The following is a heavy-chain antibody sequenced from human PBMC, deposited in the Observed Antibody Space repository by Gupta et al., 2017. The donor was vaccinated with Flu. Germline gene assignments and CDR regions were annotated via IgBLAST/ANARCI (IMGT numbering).Heavy chain of an antibody. CDR1: GDIFTDFG. Sequence: QVQLIQSGPEVKTPGASVKVSCTASGDIFTDFGFTWVRQARGQGLESLGWINAHTGESQYEQKFEGRVMITTDTSRKTVYLEMRDLRLGDTATYYCARKGALSKYCTSGICFMDVWGPGTAVTVSS. CDR3: ARKGALSKYCTSGICFMDV. J-gene: IGHJ6*02. D-gene: IGHD2/OR15-2a*01. CDR2: INAHTGES. V-gene: IGHV1-18*01.